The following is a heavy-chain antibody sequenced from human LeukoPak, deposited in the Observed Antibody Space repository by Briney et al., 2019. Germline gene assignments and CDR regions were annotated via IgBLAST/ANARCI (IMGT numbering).Heavy chain of an antibody. J-gene: IGHJ4*02. Sequence: GGSLRLSCAASGFTFSSYWMHWVRQAPGKGLVWVSRINSDGSSTSYADSVKGRFTISRDNAKNTLYLQMNSLRAEDTAVYYCASLTYYYDSSGYYRTKALDYWGQGTLVTVSS. D-gene: IGHD3-22*01. V-gene: IGHV3-74*01. CDR1: GFTFSSYW. CDR2: INSDGSST. CDR3: ASLTYYYDSSGYYRTKALDY.